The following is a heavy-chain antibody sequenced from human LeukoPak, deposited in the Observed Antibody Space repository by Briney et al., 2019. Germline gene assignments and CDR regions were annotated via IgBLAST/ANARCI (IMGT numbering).Heavy chain of an antibody. CDR1: GDSISSSGRFY. V-gene: IGHV4-39*02. Sequence: SETLSLTCTVSGDSISSSGRFYWGWLRQPPGKGLEGIGSMDYSGTTDYNPSLKSRVTLSVDTSKDQFSLKLTSVTAADTAVYYCVRESPSRVGFAELTYFFDYWGQGTLVTVSS. J-gene: IGHJ4*02. CDR3: VRESPSRVGFAELTYFFDY. D-gene: IGHD1-26*01. CDR2: MDYSGTT.